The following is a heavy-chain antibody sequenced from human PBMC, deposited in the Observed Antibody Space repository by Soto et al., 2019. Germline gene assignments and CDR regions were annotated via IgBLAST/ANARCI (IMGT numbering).Heavy chain of an antibody. CDR2: INSANGNT. CDR1: GYTFTNYA. V-gene: IGHV1-3*05. CDR3: ARGGGGLRLGELPFFDY. J-gene: IGHJ4*02. D-gene: IGHD3-16*01. Sequence: QVHLVQSGAEEKRPGASVKVSCKASGYTFTNYAIHWVRQAPGQRLEWMGWINSANGNTQYSQQFQGRLTITRDTSASTGTMDLSSLGSEDTAVYYCARGGGGLRLGELPFFDYWGQGTLVTVSS.